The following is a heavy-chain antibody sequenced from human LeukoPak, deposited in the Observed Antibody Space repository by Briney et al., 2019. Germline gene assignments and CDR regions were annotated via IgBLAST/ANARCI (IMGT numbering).Heavy chain of an antibody. CDR1: GYTFTNYW. CDR3: ARQRLDFGGNSGFEY. D-gene: IGHD4-23*01. CDR2: IYPGDSDT. V-gene: IGHV5-51*01. Sequence: GESLKISCKGSGYTFTNYWIGWVRQMPGKGLEWMGIIYPGDSDTRYSPSFQGQVTISADKSISTAYLQWSSLTASGTAMYYCARQRLDFGGNSGFEYWGRGTPVTVSS. J-gene: IGHJ4*02.